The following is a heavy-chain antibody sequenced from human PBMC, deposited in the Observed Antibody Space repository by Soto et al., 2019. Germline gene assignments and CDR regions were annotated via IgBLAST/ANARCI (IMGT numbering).Heavy chain of an antibody. V-gene: IGHV4-31*03. Sequence: SETLSLTCTVSGGSISSGGYYWSWIRQHPGKGLEWIGYIYYSGSTYYNPSLKSRVTISVDTSKNQFSLKLSSVTAADTAVYYCAGEGSGSYYNIGNWFDPWGQGTLVTVSS. CDR2: IYYSGST. CDR1: GGSISSGGYY. J-gene: IGHJ5*02. D-gene: IGHD3-10*01. CDR3: AGEGSGSYYNIGNWFDP.